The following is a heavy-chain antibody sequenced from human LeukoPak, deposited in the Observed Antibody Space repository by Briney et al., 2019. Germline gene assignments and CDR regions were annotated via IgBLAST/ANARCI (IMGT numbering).Heavy chain of an antibody. Sequence: ASVKVSCKASGYTFTNYGMNWVRQAPGQGLEWMGWINTNTGNPAYAQGFTGRLVFSLDTSVSTAYLQISSLRAEDTALYYCARDKYQLPYEIDYWGQGTLVTVSS. CDR3: ARDKYQLPYEIDY. J-gene: IGHJ4*02. CDR2: INTNTGNP. V-gene: IGHV7-4-1*02. CDR1: GYTFTNYG. D-gene: IGHD2-2*01.